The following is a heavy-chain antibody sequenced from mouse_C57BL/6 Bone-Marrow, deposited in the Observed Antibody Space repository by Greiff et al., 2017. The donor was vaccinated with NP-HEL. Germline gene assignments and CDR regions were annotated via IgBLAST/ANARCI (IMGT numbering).Heavy chain of an antibody. CDR2: INYDGSST. J-gene: IGHJ1*03. V-gene: IGHV5-16*01. CDR3: ARDRYYYGSSPHWYFDV. CDR1: GFTFSDYY. Sequence: EVQRVESEGGLVQPGSSMKLSCTASGFTFSDYYMAWVRQVPEKGLEWVANINYDGSSTYYLDSLKSRFIISRDNAKNTLYLQMSSLKSEDTATYYCARDRYYYGSSPHWYFDVWGTGTTVTVSS. D-gene: IGHD1-1*01.